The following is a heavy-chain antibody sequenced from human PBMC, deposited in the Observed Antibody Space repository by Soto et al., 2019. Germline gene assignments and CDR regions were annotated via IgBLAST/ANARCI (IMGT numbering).Heavy chain of an antibody. D-gene: IGHD4-17*01. CDR1: GGSISSGNYY. CDR2: IYYSGST. J-gene: IGHJ3*02. V-gene: IGHV4-30-4*01. CDR3: AREGDYGGNFRFYAFDI. Sequence: QVQLQESGPGLVKPSQTLSLTCTVSGGSISSGNYYWSWIRQPPGKGLEWIGYIYYSGSTYYNSSLEXRXTXSXXTSKNQFSLKLSSVTAADPAVYYCAREGDYGGNFRFYAFDIWGQGTMVTVSS.